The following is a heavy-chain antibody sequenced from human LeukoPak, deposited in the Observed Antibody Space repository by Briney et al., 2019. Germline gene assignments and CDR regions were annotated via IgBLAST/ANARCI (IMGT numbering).Heavy chain of an antibody. D-gene: IGHD5-18*01. CDR1: GGSFSGYY. CDR3: ARGALWGYIYGDFDY. J-gene: IGHJ4*02. CDR2: INHSGST. V-gene: IGHV4-34*01. Sequence: SETLSLTCAVYGGSFSGYYWSWVRQPPGKGLEWIGEINHSGSTNYNPSLKSRVTISVDTSKNQFSLTLSSVTAADTAVYYCARGALWGYIYGDFDYWGQGTLVTVSS.